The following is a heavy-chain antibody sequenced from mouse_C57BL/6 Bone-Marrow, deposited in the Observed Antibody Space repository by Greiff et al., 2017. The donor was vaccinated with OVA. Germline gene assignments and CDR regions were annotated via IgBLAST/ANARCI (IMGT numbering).Heavy chain of an antibody. V-gene: IGHV5-12*01. CDR1: GFTFSDYY. CDR2: ISNGGGST. Sequence: EVKLMESGGGLVQPGGSLKLSCAASGFTFSDYYMYWVRQTPEKRLEWVAYISNGGGSTYYPDTVKGRFTISRDNAKNTLYLQMSRLKSEDTAMYYCARHGVVAPFDYWGQGTTLTVSS. D-gene: IGHD1-1*01. CDR3: ARHGVVAPFDY. J-gene: IGHJ2*01.